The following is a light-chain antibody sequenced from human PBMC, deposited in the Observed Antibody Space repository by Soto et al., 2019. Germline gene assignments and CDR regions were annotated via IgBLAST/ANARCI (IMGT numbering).Light chain of an antibody. CDR2: KAS. J-gene: IGKJ1*01. Sequence: DIQMTQSPSTLSASVGDRVTITCRASQSINTWLAWYQLKPGRAPKLLIYKASTLESGVSSRYSGSGSVTEFTLTISSLQPDDFATYYCQQYQTYSQFGQGTKVDIK. V-gene: IGKV1-5*03. CDR1: QSINTW. CDR3: QQYQTYSQ.